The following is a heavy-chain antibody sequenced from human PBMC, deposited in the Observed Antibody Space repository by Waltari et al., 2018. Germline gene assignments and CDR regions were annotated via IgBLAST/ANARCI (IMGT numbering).Heavy chain of an antibody. CDR3: ASPSNNYGDYVDWYFDL. J-gene: IGHJ2*01. D-gene: IGHD4-17*01. CDR2: IYYSGST. Sequence: QLQLQESGPGLVKPSETLSLTCTVSGGSISSSSYYWGWIRQPPGKGLEWIGSIYYSGSTYYNPSLKSRVTISVDTSKNQFSLKLSSVTAADTAVYYCASPSNNYGDYVDWYFDLWGRGTLV. V-gene: IGHV4-39*07. CDR1: GGSISSSSYY.